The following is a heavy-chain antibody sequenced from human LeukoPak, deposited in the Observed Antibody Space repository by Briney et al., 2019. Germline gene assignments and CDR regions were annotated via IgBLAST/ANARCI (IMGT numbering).Heavy chain of an antibody. D-gene: IGHD4-17*01. J-gene: IGHJ4*02. CDR2: IWYDGSSK. CDR1: GFTFSSYG. CDR3: ARAKATVTTHCFDY. Sequence: GGSLRLSCAASGFTFSSYGMHWVRQAPGKGLEWVAVIWYDGSSKYYADSVKGRFTISRDNSKNTLYLQMNSLRAEDTAVYYCARAKATVTTHCFDYWGQGTLVTVSS. V-gene: IGHV3-33*01.